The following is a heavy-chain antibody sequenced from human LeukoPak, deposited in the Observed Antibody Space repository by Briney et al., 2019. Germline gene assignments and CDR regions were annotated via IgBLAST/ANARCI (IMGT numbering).Heavy chain of an antibody. CDR1: GFIVSSNY. Sequence: GGSLRLSCAASGFIVSSNYMSWVRQAPGKGLEWVSVIYSGSSTYYADSVKGRFTISRDNSKNTLYLQMNSLRAEDTAVYYCARVNSGSYYEGYFDYWGQGTLVTVSS. D-gene: IGHD1-26*01. V-gene: IGHV3-53*01. J-gene: IGHJ4*02. CDR2: IYSGSST. CDR3: ARVNSGSYYEGYFDY.